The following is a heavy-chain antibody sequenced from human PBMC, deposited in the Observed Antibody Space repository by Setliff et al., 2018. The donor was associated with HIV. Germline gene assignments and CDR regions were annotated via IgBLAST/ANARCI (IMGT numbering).Heavy chain of an antibody. J-gene: IGHJ3*02. V-gene: IGHV3-33*06. CDR2: IWYDGSNK. Sequence: RGESLKISCAASGFTFSSYGMHWVRQAPGKGLEWVAVIWYDGSNKYYADSVKGRFTISRDNSKNTLYLQMNSLRAEDTAVYYCAKDPTLYGDLPQGAFDIWGQGTMVTVSS. D-gene: IGHD4-17*01. CDR1: GFTFSSYG. CDR3: AKDPTLYGDLPQGAFDI.